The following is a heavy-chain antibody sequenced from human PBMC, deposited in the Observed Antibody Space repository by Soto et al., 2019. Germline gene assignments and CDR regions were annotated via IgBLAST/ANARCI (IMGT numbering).Heavy chain of an antibody. CDR1: GGSISSYY. CDR2: SYYSGST. CDR3: ARAVVWFGEPPYWYLDP. D-gene: IGHD3-10*01. V-gene: IGHV4-59*01. Sequence: PSETLSLTCTVSGGSISSYYWSWIRQPPGKGLEWIGYSYYSGSTNYNPSLKSRVTISVDTSKNQFSLKLSSVTAADTAVYYCARAVVWFGEPPYWYLDPCGRATLLTVST. J-gene: IGHJ2*01.